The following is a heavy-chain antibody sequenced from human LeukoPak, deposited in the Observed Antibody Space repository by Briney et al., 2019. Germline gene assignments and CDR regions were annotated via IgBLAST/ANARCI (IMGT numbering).Heavy chain of an antibody. CDR1: GFTFSSYT. Sequence: PGGSLRLSCAASGFTFSSYTMNWVRQPPGKGLEWVSNIGTSSTTIYYADSVKGRFTISRDNSKNTLYLQMNSLRAEDTAVYYCARDLRDGYNSPFDYWGQGTLVTVSS. V-gene: IGHV3-48*01. D-gene: IGHD5-24*01. CDR2: IGTSSTTI. J-gene: IGHJ4*02. CDR3: ARDLRDGYNSPFDY.